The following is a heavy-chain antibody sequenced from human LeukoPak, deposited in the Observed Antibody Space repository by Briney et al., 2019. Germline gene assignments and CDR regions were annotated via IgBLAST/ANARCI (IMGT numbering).Heavy chain of an antibody. CDR1: GGSISSGGYY. J-gene: IGHJ4*02. Sequence: SQTLSLTCTVSGGSISSGGYYWSWIRQHPGKGLEWIGYIYYSGSTYYDPFLKSRVTISVDMSKNQFSLKLSSVTAADTAVYYCARVVQVPAVYFDFWGQGTLVTVSS. CDR3: ARVVQVPAVYFDF. V-gene: IGHV4-31*03. CDR2: IYYSGST. D-gene: IGHD2-2*01.